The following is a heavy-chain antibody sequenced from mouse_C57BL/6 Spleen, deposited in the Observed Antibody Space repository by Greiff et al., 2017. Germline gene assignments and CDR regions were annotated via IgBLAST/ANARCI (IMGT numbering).Heavy chain of an antibody. CDR1: GYTFTSYW. CDR3: ARGGSSFFYFDY. V-gene: IGHV1-69*01. D-gene: IGHD1-1*01. CDR2: IDPSDSYT. Sequence: QVQLQQPGAELVMPGASVKLSCKASGYTFTSYWMHWVKPRPGQGLEWIGEIDPSDSYTNYNQKFKGKSTLTVDKSSSTAYMQLSSLTSEDSAVYYCARGGSSFFYFDYWGQGTTLTVSS. J-gene: IGHJ2*01.